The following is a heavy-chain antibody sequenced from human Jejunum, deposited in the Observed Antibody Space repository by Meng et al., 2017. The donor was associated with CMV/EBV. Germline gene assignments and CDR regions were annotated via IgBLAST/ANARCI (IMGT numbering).Heavy chain of an antibody. CDR1: FRPSS. CDR2: ISSGSNFI. Sequence: FRPSSMHWVRPAPGKGLEWVSSISSGSNFIYYADSMKGRFTISRDNAKNSLYLQMNSLRAEDTAVYYCARGRVRGIASAGAMVSWGQGTPVTVSS. J-gene: IGHJ5*02. V-gene: IGHV3-21*01. D-gene: IGHD6-13*01. CDR3: ARGRVRGIASAGAMVS.